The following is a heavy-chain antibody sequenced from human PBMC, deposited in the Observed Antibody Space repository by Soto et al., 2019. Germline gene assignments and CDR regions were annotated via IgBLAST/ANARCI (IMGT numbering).Heavy chain of an antibody. J-gene: IGHJ6*03. CDR3: AKDNGPAYSSSRKTLGGWSYYYYYMDV. V-gene: IGHV3-9*01. D-gene: IGHD6-13*01. CDR1: GFTFDDYA. Sequence: GGSLRLSCAASGFTFDDYAMHWVRQAPGKGLEWVSGISWNSGSIGYADSVKGRFTISRDNAKNSLYLQMNSLRAEDTALYYCAKDNGPAYSSSRKTLGGWSYYYYYMDVWGKGTTVTVSS. CDR2: ISWNSGSI.